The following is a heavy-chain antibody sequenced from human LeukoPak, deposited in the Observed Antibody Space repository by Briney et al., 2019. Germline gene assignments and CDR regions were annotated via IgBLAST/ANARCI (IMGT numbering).Heavy chain of an antibody. J-gene: IGHJ4*02. CDR1: GFNFGDNT. CDR2: VSGSGSTT. CDR3: AKSDYYDSSGHPSSFEY. Sequence: GGSLRLSCTASGFNFGDNTMHWVRQAPGKGLEWVSAVSGSGSTTYYADSVKGRFTISRDNSKNTLYLQMNSLGAEDTAVYYCAKSDYYDSSGHPSSFEYWGQGTLVTVSS. V-gene: IGHV3-23*01. D-gene: IGHD3-22*01.